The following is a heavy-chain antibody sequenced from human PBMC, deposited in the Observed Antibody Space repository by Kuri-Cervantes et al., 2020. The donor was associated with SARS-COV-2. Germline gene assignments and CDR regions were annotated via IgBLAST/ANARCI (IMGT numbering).Heavy chain of an antibody. V-gene: IGHV3-30*04. Sequence: GGSLRLSCAASGFTFSSYAMHWVRQAPGKGLEWVAVISYDGSNKYHADSVKGRFTISRDNSKNTLYLQMNSLRAEDTAVYYCARDREITIFGVVTFNWFDPWGQGTLVTVSS. CDR2: ISYDGSNK. D-gene: IGHD3-3*01. CDR3: ARDREITIFGVVTFNWFDP. CDR1: GFTFSSYA. J-gene: IGHJ5*02.